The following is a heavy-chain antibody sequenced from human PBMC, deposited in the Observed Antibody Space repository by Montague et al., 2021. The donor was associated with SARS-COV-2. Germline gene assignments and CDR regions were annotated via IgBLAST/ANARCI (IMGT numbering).Heavy chain of an antibody. Sequence: SLRLSWAASGFSFDDFAMHWVRQAPGKGLEWVSLISGDGGSTYYGDSVKGRFTISRDNSKYSLYLQMNSLRTEDTALYYCAKKGGTTTDFDYWGQGTLVTVSS. D-gene: IGHD1-1*01. CDR2: ISGDGGST. J-gene: IGHJ4*02. V-gene: IGHV3-43*02. CDR3: AKKGGTTTDFDY. CDR1: GFSFDDFA.